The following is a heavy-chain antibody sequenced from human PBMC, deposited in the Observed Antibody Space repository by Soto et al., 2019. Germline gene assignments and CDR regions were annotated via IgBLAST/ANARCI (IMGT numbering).Heavy chain of an antibody. J-gene: IGHJ4*02. CDR2: IYSGGST. D-gene: IGHD3-10*01. CDR3: AREGKSTRVVRGVTSYYFDY. V-gene: IGHV3-53*04. Sequence: GGSLRLSCAASGFTVSSNYMSWVRQAPGKGLEWVSVIYSGGSTYYADSVKGRFTISRHNSKNTLYLQMNSLRAEDTAVYYCAREGKSTRVVRGVTSYYFDYWGQGTLVTVSS. CDR1: GFTVSSNY.